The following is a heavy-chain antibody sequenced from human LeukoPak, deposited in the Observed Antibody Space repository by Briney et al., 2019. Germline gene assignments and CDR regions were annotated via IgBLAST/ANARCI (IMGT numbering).Heavy chain of an antibody. V-gene: IGHV4-59*01. CDR2: IYYSGST. CDR1: VCSISSYY. CDR3: ARTTEAHSWRTRYYDYYMDV. Sequence: SETLSLTCTVSVCSISSYYWSCIRQPPGKGLEWIGYIYYSGSTNYNPSLKSRFSISVDTSKNQFSLKLSSVTAAETAVYYCARTTEAHSWRTRYYDYYMDVRGKGTTVNVSS. D-gene: IGHD6-13*01. J-gene: IGHJ6*03.